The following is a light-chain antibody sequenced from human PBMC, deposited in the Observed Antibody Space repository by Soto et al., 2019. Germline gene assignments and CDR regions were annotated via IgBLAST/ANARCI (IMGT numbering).Light chain of an antibody. V-gene: IGKV1-39*01. J-gene: IGKJ5*01. CDR3: QQAYNHPVT. CDR2: AAS. CDR1: QNINTR. Sequence: DIQMTQSPSSLSASVGDRVSITCRASQNINTRLNWFQQRPGEVPNLLIYAASTLHSGVPSRFSGSGYGTDFTLTISSLQPEDFATCYCQQAYNHPVTFGQGTRLDIK.